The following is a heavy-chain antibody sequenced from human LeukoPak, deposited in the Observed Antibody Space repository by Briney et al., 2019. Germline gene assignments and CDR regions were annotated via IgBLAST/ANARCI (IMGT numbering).Heavy chain of an antibody. CDR2: ISYDGSNK. CDR3: ARVALMYSSSPLDY. J-gene: IGHJ4*02. V-gene: IGHV3-30-3*01. Sequence: SGGSLRLSCAASGFTFSSYAMHWVSQAPGKGLEWVAVISYDGSNKYYADSVKGRFTISRDNSKNTLYLQMNSLRAEDTAVYYCARVALMYSSSPLDYWGQGTLVTVSS. CDR1: GFTFSSYA. D-gene: IGHD6-6*01.